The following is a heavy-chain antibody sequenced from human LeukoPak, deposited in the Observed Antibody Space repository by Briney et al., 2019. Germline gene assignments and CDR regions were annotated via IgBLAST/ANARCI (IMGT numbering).Heavy chain of an antibody. CDR3: ARAGYTISYYSLDY. J-gene: IGHJ4*02. CDR2: IYTTGST. CDR1: GGSINSYY. Sequence: SDTLSLTCTVSGGSINSYYWGWIRQPAGRGLEWIGRIYTTGSTNYNPSLKSRVTISVDTSNNQFSLKLTSVTAADTAMYYCARAGYTISYYSLDYWGQGTLVTVSS. V-gene: IGHV4-4*07. D-gene: IGHD1-26*01.